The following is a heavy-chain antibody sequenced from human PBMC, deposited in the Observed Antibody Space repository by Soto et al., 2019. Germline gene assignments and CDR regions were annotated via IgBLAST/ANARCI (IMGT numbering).Heavy chain of an antibody. D-gene: IGHD5-12*01. J-gene: IGHJ6*02. Sequence: QPGGSLRLSCAASGFTFSSYGMYWVRQAPGKGLEWVAVIWYDGSNKYYADSVKGRFTISRDNSKNTLYLQMNSLRAEDTAIYYCARDQLYNGYDAVHYYYGMHVWGQGTTVTVSS. CDR3: ARDQLYNGYDAVHYYYGMHV. V-gene: IGHV3-33*01. CDR2: IWYDGSNK. CDR1: GFTFSSYG.